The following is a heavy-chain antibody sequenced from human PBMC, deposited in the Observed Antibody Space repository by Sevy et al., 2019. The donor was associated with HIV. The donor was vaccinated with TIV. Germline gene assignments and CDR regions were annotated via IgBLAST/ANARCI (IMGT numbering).Heavy chain of an antibody. V-gene: IGHV3-53*05. Sequence: GSLRLSCAASEFTVSSNYMSWVRQAPGKGLEWVSAIYSGGSTYYADSVKGRFTISRDNSQNTLNLQMNSLRTEDTAVFYCARGGDYFRGYYYYRMDVWGQGTTVTVSS. CDR3: ARGGDYFRGYYYYRMDV. CDR2: IYSGGST. J-gene: IGHJ6*02. CDR1: EFTVSSNY. D-gene: IGHD3-10*01.